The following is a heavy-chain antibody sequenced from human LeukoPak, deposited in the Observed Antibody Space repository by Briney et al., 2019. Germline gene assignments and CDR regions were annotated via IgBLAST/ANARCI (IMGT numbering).Heavy chain of an antibody. Sequence: SQTLSLTCTVSGGSLSSGDYYWSWIRQPPGKGLEWIGYIYYSGSTYYNPSLKSRVTISVDTFKNQFSLKLSSVTAADTAVYYCARGGDCSSTSCYPFWFDPWGQGTLVTVSS. CDR1: GGSLSSGDYY. CDR2: IYYSGST. J-gene: IGHJ5*02. V-gene: IGHV4-30-4*01. D-gene: IGHD2-2*01. CDR3: ARGGDCSSTSCYPFWFDP.